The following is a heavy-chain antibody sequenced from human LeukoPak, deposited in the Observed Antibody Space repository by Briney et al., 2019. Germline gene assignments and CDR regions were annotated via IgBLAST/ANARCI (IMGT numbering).Heavy chain of an antibody. J-gene: IGHJ5*02. CDR3: ARDYGWNDKAADWFDP. D-gene: IGHD1-1*01. CDR1: GYTFTGYY. CDR2: INPNSGGT. V-gene: IGHV1-2*06. Sequence: GALVKVSCKASGYTFTGYYMHWVRQAPGQGLEWMGRINPNSGGTNYAQKFQGRVTMTRDTSISTAYMELSRLRSDDTAVYYCARDYGWNDKAADWFDPWGQGTLVTVSS.